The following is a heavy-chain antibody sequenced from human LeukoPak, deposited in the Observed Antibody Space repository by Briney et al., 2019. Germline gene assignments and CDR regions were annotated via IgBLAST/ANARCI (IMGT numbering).Heavy chain of an antibody. Sequence: VASVKVSCKASGYTFTGYYMHWVRQAPGQGLEWMGWINPNSGGTNYAQKFQGRVTMTRDTSISTAYMELSRLRSDDTAVYYCARDRPNDILTGPRPRRNWFDPWGQGTLVTVSS. CDR3: ARDRPNDILTGPRPRRNWFDP. V-gene: IGHV1-2*02. J-gene: IGHJ5*02. CDR2: INPNSGGT. D-gene: IGHD3-9*01. CDR1: GYTFTGYY.